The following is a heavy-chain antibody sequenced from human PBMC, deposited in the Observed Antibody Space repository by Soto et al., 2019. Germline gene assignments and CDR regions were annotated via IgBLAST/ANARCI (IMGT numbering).Heavy chain of an antibody. D-gene: IGHD3-3*01. CDR2: IIPILGIA. J-gene: IGHJ4*02. V-gene: IGHV1-69*04. CDR3: ARGNPNQPIFGVAPGFDY. Sequence: GLEWMGRIIPILGIANYAQNFQGRVKITADKSTSTAYMELSSLRSEDTAVYYCARGNPNQPIFGVAPGFDYWGQGTLLTVSS.